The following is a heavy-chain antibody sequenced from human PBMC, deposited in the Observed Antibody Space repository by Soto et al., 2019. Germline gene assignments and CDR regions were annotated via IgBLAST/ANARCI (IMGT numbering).Heavy chain of an antibody. Sequence: GGSLRLSCAASGFTFSSYGMHWVRQAPGKGLEWVAVIWYDGSNKYYADSVKGRFTISRDNSKNTLYLQMNSLRAEDTAVYYCARDRVQGYYYYYGMDVWGQGITVTVSS. CDR2: IWYDGSNK. D-gene: IGHD1-1*01. CDR1: GFTFSSYG. CDR3: ARDRVQGYYYYYGMDV. V-gene: IGHV3-33*01. J-gene: IGHJ6*02.